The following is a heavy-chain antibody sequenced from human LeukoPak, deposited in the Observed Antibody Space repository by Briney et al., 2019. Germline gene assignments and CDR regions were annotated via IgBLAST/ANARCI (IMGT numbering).Heavy chain of an antibody. Sequence: GGSLRLSCAASGFTFSSYAMTWVRQAPGKGLEWVSVISSSGGKTYYADSVKGRFTISRDNAKNSLYLQMNSLRAEDTAVYYCARDRGSCKYYFDYWGQGTLVTVSS. V-gene: IGHV3-21*04. CDR3: ARDRGSCKYYFDY. CDR1: GFTFSSYA. D-gene: IGHD3-10*01. J-gene: IGHJ4*02. CDR2: ISSSGGKT.